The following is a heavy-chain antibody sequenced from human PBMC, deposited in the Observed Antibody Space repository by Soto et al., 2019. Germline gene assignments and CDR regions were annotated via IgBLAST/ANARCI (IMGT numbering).Heavy chain of an antibody. CDR2: INPSGGST. D-gene: IGHD3-3*01. J-gene: IGHJ6*02. CDR1: GYTFTSYY. V-gene: IGHV1-46*01. Sequence: ASVKVSCKASGYTFTSYYMHWVRQAPGQGVERMGTINPSGGSTGYAQKFQGRVTMTRDTSTSTVYMEVSSLRSEDTAVYYCARVFFVLSSVLYYYGMDVWGQGTTVTVSS. CDR3: ARVFFVLSSVLYYYGMDV.